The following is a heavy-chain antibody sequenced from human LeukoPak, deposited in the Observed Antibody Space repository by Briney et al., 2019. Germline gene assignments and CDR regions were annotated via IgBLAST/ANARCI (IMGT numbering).Heavy chain of an antibody. CDR1: GYTFTGYY. CDR2: INPNSGGT. Sequence: ASVKVSCKASGYTFTGYYMHWVRQAPGQGLEWMGGINPNSGGTNYAQKFQGRVTMTRDTSISTAYMERSRLRSDDTAVYYCARFWGLRDAFDIGGESTMATVSS. CDR3: ARFWGLRDAFDI. D-gene: IGHD3-16*01. J-gene: IGHJ3*02. V-gene: IGHV1-2*02.